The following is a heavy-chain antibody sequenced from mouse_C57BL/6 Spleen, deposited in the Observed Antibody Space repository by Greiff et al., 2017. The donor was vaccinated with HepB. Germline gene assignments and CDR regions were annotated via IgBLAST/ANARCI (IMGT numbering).Heavy chain of an antibody. CDR3: ARGVESYWYFDV. D-gene: IGHD1-1*01. CDR2: INPNNGGT. Sequence: EVKLQESGPELVKPGASVKIPCKASGYTFTDYNMDWVKQSHGKSLEWIGDINPNNGGTIYNQKFKGKATLTVDKSSSTAYMELRSLTSEDTAVYYCARGVESYWYFDVWGTGTTVTVSS. CDR1: GYTFTDYN. J-gene: IGHJ1*03. V-gene: IGHV1-18*01.